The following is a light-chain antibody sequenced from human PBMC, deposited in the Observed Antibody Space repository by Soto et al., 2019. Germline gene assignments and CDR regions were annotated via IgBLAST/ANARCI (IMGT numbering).Light chain of an antibody. CDR2: AAS. V-gene: IGKV1-39*01. J-gene: IGKJ4*01. Sequence: DIQMTQSPSSLSASVGDRLTISCRASQNIGTYLNWYQQKSGRVPKLLIYAASSLQSWVPPRFXGSGSGTDFTLTISSLQPEDFATYYCQQSYTTPALTFGGGTKVEIK. CDR1: QNIGTY. CDR3: QQSYTTPALT.